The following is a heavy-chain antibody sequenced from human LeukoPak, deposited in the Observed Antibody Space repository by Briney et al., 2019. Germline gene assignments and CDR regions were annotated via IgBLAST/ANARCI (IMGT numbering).Heavy chain of an antibody. CDR3: ARDGDYAFNGLYYFDY. CDR1: GFTFSSYS. V-gene: IGHV3-48*01. J-gene: IGHJ4*02. D-gene: IGHD4-17*01. CDR2: ISSSSSTI. Sequence: GGSLRLSCAASGFTFSSYSMNWVRQAPGKGLEWVSYISSSSSTIYYADSVKGRFTISRDNAKNSLYLQMNSLRAEDTAVYYCARDGDYAFNGLYYFDYWGQGTLVTVSS.